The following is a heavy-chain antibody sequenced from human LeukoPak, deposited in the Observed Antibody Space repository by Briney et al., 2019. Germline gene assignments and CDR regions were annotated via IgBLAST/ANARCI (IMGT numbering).Heavy chain of an antibody. CDR3: ARQADVPSSTGYFDL. Sequence: SETLSLTCAVSDYSITNAYYWGWIRQPPGKGLEWIGSISHGGSTHYNASLKSRVTISLEASKNQFSLRLSSVTSADTAVYYCARQADVPSSTGYFDLWGQGVPVTVSS. CDR1: DYSITNAYY. J-gene: IGHJ4*02. CDR2: ISHGGST. D-gene: IGHD2-8*02. V-gene: IGHV4-38-2*01.